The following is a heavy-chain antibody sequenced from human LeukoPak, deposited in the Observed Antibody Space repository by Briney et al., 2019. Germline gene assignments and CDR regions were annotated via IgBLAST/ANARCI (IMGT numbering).Heavy chain of an antibody. Sequence: PGGSLRLSCAASGFTFSSYEMNWVRQAPGKGLEWVSRINTDGSSTNYADSVKGRFTISRDNAKNTLYLQMNSLRAEDTAVYYCARDVQAGPGYWGQGTLVTVSS. J-gene: IGHJ4*02. D-gene: IGHD6-19*01. CDR2: INTDGSST. CDR3: ARDVQAGPGY. V-gene: IGHV3-74*01. CDR1: GFTFSSYE.